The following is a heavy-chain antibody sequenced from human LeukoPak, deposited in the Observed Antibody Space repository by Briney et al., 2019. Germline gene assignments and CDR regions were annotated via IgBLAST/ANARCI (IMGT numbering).Heavy chain of an antibody. Sequence: ASVKVSCKAPGGTFSSYAISWVRQAPGQGLEWMGGIIPIFGTANYAQKFQGRVTITADESTSTAYMELSSLRSEDTAVYYCARVYSGSYSLYFQHWGQGTLVTVSS. J-gene: IGHJ1*01. D-gene: IGHD1-26*01. CDR3: ARVYSGSYSLYFQH. V-gene: IGHV1-69*01. CDR2: IIPIFGTA. CDR1: GGTFSSYA.